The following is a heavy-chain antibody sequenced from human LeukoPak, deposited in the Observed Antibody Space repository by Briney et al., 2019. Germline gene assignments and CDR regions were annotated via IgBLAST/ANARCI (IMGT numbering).Heavy chain of an antibody. J-gene: IGHJ3*02. V-gene: IGHV5-51*01. CDR3: ATVLPGWFGEPSFAFDI. Sequence: GESLKISCKGSGYSFNTYWIGWVRQMPGKGLEWMGIIYPGDSGTKYSPSFQGQVTISADKSISTAYLQWSSLKASDTAMYYCATVLPGWFGEPSFAFDIWGQGTMVTVSS. CDR2: IYPGDSGT. D-gene: IGHD3-10*01. CDR1: GYSFNTYW.